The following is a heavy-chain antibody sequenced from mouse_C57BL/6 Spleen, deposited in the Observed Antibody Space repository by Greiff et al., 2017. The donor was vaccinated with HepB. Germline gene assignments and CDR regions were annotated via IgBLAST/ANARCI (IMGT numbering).Heavy chain of an antibody. Sequence: QVHVKQSGPELVKPGASVKISCKASGYAFSSSWMNWVKQRPGKGLEWIGRIYPGDGDTNYNGKFKGKATLTADKSSSTAYMQLSSLTSEDSAVYFCARGGITTVVAPGFAYWGQGTLVTVSA. CDR2: IYPGDGDT. J-gene: IGHJ3*01. CDR3: ARGGITTVVAPGFAY. D-gene: IGHD1-1*01. V-gene: IGHV1-82*01. CDR1: GYAFSSSW.